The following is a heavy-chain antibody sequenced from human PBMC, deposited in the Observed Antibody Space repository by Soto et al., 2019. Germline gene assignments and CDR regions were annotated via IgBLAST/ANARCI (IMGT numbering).Heavy chain of an antibody. D-gene: IGHD4-17*01. CDR3: ARVTTYYYYYGMDV. J-gene: IGHJ6*02. CDR2: IIPIFGTA. Sequence: ASVKVSCKASGGTFSSYAISWVRQAPGQGLEWMGGIIPIFGTANYAQKFQGRVTITADESTSTAYMELSSLRSEDTAMYYCARVTTYYYYYGMDVWGQGTTVTVSS. CDR1: GGTFSSYA. V-gene: IGHV1-69*13.